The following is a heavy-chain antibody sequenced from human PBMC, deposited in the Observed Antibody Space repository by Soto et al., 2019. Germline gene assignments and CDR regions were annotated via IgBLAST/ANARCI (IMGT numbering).Heavy chain of an antibody. V-gene: IGHV4-30-2*01. CDR3: ARGRWWLRLCWFDP. J-gene: IGHJ5*02. CDR2: IYHSGST. D-gene: IGHD5-12*01. CDR1: GGSISGYS. Sequence: SETLSLTCSVSGGSISGYSWSWIRQPPGKGLEWIGYIYHSGSTYYNPSLKSRVTISVDRSKNQFSLKLSSVTAADTAVYYCARGRWWLRLCWFDPWGQGTLVTVSS.